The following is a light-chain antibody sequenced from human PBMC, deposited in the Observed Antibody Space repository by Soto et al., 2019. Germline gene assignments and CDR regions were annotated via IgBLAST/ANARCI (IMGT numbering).Light chain of an antibody. V-gene: IGLV1-40*01. CDR2: GNN. CDR1: GFKFGSNYD. CDR3: QSYDRGLTAVL. J-gene: IGLJ1*01. Sequence: LLTQPPPVSWAPGPRGTISCPGGGFKFGSNYDVHWYQQLPGTAPKLLIYGNNNRPSGVPDRFSASKSGFTASLAITGLQAEDEADYFCQSYDRGLTAVLFGTGTKVTVL.